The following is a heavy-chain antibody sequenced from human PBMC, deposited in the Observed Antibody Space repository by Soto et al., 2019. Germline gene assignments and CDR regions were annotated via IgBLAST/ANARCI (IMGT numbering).Heavy chain of an antibody. D-gene: IGHD2-15*01. V-gene: IGHV3-30-3*01. CDR1: GFTFSSYA. CDR2: ISYDGSNK. CDR3: ARERGWGSVVFDD. J-gene: IGHJ4*02. Sequence: QVQLVESGGGVVQPGRSLRLSCAASGFTFSSYAMHLVRQAPGNGLEWVAVISYDGSNKYYADSVKGRFTISRDNYKNTLYQQKNSLRAEDTAVYYCARERGWGSVVFDDWGQGSLVTVSA.